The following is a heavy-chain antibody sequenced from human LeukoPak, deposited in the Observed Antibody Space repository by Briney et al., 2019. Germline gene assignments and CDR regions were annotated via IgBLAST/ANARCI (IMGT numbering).Heavy chain of an antibody. CDR3: ARKPIVSSAWYYFDY. Sequence: PSETLSLTCAVYGGSFSGYYWSWIRQPPGKGLEWIGEINHSGSTNYNPSLKSRVTISVDTSKNQFSLKLSSVTAADTAVYYCARKPIVSSAWYYFDYWGQGTLVTVSS. CDR2: INHSGST. CDR1: GGSFSGYY. V-gene: IGHV4-34*01. D-gene: IGHD6-13*01. J-gene: IGHJ4*02.